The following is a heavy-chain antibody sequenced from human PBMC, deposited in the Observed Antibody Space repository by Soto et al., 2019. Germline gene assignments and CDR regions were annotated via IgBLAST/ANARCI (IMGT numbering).Heavy chain of an antibody. J-gene: IGHJ6*02. V-gene: IGHV1-8*01. CDR3: ARRGYSSSWYYYYYYGMDV. Sequence: ASVKVSCKASGYTFTSYDINWVRQATGQGLEWMGWMNPNSGNTGYARKFQGRVTMTRNTSISTAYMELSSLRSEDTAVYYCARRGYSSSWYYYYYYGMDVWGQGTTVTVSS. D-gene: IGHD6-13*01. CDR1: GYTFTSYD. CDR2: MNPNSGNT.